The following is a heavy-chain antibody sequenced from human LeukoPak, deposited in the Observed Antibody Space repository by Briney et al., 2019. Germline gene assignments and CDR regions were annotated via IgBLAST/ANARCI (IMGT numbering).Heavy chain of an antibody. J-gene: IGHJ6*03. Sequence: SETLSLTCTVSGYSISSGYYWGWIRQPPGKGLEWIGSIYHSGSTYYNPSLKSRVTISVDTSKNQFSLKLSSVTAADTAVYYCAREGIGAPSGSGSFFNYHYYYMDVWGKGTTVTISS. CDR1: GYSISSGYY. CDR3: AREGIGAPSGSGSFFNYHYYYMDV. V-gene: IGHV4-38-2*02. D-gene: IGHD3-10*01. CDR2: IYHSGST.